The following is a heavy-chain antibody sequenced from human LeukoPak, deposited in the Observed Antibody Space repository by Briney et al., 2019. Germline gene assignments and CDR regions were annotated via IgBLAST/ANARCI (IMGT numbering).Heavy chain of an antibody. CDR3: AKDLGVRYGTARRFDY. V-gene: IGHV3-23*01. J-gene: IGHJ4*02. CDR2: ISGSGGST. Sequence: GGSLRLSCAASGFTFSSYAMSWVRQAPGKGLEWVSAISGSGGSTYYADSVKGRFTISRDNSKNTLYLQMNSLRAEDTAVYYCAKDLGVRYGTARRFDYWGQGTLVTVSS. CDR1: GFTFSSYA. D-gene: IGHD1-1*01.